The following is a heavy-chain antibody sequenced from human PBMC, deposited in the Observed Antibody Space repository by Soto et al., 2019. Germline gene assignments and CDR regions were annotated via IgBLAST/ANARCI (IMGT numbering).Heavy chain of an antibody. CDR1: GYAFDVAW. Sequence: EMQLGESGGGLVKPGGSLRLSCAVSGYAFDVAWMYWVCQAPGKGLEWVGHIKSKPDGGTTGYAAPVKGRFTISRDDSTSTLYLQMNSLRTEDTGVYYCTTGRLDYYGNSYMDLWGKGTTVTVSS. CDR2: IKSKPDGGTT. CDR3: TTGRLDYYGNSYMDL. V-gene: IGHV3-15*01. D-gene: IGHD3-22*01. J-gene: IGHJ6*03.